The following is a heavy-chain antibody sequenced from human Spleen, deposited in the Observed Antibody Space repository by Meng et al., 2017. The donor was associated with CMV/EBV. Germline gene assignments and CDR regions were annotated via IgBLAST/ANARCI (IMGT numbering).Heavy chain of an antibody. Sequence: GESLKISCAGSGFIFDDFGMSWVRQAPGKGLEWVSSINWNEGTTNYADSVKGRFTISRDNAKNSLYLQMNSLRAEDTAFYYCARDLLLTSAFDYWGLGTLVTVSS. J-gene: IGHJ4*02. CDR2: INWNEGTT. D-gene: IGHD1-26*01. CDR3: ARDLLLTSAFDY. CDR1: GFIFDDFG. V-gene: IGHV3-20*04.